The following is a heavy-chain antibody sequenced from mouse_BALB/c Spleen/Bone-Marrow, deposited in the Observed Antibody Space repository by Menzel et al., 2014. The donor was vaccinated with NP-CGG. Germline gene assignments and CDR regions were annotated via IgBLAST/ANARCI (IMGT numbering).Heavy chain of an antibody. V-gene: IGHV5-6-3*01. CDR3: ARVWYFDY. Sequence: EVQRVESGGGLVQPGGSLKLSCAASGFTFRSYGMSWVRQTPDKRLELVATINSNGGSTYYPDSVKGRFTISRDNAKNTLYLQMSSLKSEDTAMYYCARVWYFDYWGQGTSLTVSS. CDR2: INSNGGST. J-gene: IGHJ2*03. CDR1: GFTFRSYG.